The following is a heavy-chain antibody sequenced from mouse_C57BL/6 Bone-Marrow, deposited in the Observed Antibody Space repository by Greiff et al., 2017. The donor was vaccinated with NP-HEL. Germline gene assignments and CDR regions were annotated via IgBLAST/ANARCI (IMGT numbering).Heavy chain of an antibody. CDR1: GFTFSDYY. V-gene: IGHV5-16*01. D-gene: IGHD2-2*01. CDR3: ARTGGYYWYFDV. CDR2: INYDGSST. Sequence: EVQLVESEGGLVQPGRSMKLSCTASGFTFSDYYMAWVRQVPEKGLEWVANINYDGSSTYYLDSLKSRFIISRDNAKNILYLQMSSLKSEDTATYYCARTGGYYWYFDVWGTGTTVTVSS. J-gene: IGHJ1*03.